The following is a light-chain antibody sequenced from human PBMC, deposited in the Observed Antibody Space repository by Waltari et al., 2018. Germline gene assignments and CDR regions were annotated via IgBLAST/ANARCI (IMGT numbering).Light chain of an antibody. CDR3: QQYDNFPPFT. J-gene: IGKJ5*01. CDR2: DAT. V-gene: IGKV1-33*01. Sequence: DIQMTQSPYSLTASIGDRVTITSQASQDITNYLNWYQQKPGKAPKVLIYDATNLETGVPSRFNGSGSGTDLSFTISGLQPEDIATYYCQQYDNFPPFTFGQGTRLEIK. CDR1: QDITNY.